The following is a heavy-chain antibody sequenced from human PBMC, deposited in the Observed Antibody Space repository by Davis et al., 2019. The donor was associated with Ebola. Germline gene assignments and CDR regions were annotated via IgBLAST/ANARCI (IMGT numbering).Heavy chain of an antibody. CDR2: ISSSSSSI. CDR1: GLTFSSYS. J-gene: IGHJ4*02. D-gene: IGHD3-16*01. V-gene: IGHV3-48*02. CDR3: ARVNDLGDPDY. Sequence: GESLKISCIVSGLTFSSYSMNWVRQAPGKGLEWVSYISSSSSSIYYADSVKGRFTISRDNVKNSLYLQMNNLRDEDTAVYYCARVNDLGDPDYWGQGTLVTVSS.